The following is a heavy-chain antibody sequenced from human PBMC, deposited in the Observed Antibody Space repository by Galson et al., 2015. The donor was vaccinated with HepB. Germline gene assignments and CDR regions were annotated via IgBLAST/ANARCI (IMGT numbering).Heavy chain of an antibody. CDR1: GYTLTRYA. CDR3: ARDDSGNHRYGMDV. J-gene: IGHJ6*02. D-gene: IGHD1-26*01. CDR2: ININTANP. Sequence: SVKVSCKASGYTLTRYALNWVRQAPGQGLEWMGWININTANPTYAQSFTGRFVFSLDTSVSTAYLQISSLKAEDTAVYYCARDDSGNHRYGMDVWGQGTTVTVSS. V-gene: IGHV7-4-1*02.